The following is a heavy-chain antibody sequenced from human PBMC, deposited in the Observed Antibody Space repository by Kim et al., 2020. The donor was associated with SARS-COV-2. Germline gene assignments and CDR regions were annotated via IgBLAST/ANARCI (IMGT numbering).Heavy chain of an antibody. CDR2: INHSGST. D-gene: IGHD3-22*01. CDR1: GGSFSGYY. CDR3: ARGGDYYDSSGISFDY. Sequence: SETLSLTCAVYGGSFSGYYWSWIRQPPGKGLEWIGEINHSGSTNYNPSLKSRVTISVDTSKNQFSLKLSSVTAADTAVYYCARGGDYYDSSGISFDYWGQGTLVTVSS. V-gene: IGHV4-34*01. J-gene: IGHJ4*02.